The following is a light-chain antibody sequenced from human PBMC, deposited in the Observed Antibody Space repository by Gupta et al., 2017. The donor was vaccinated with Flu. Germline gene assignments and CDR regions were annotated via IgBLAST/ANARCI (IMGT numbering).Light chain of an antibody. CDR2: RNN. Sequence: ARLTQSPSVFKDLSQPATIAYTGNRNHVGNQGASWVQQHQGHTPRLLSYRNNNRPSGISERFSASRSENTASLTITGLQPEDEADYYCAAWDTSLSAWVFGGGTKLTVL. J-gene: IGLJ3*02. CDR3: AAWDTSLSAWV. V-gene: IGLV10-54*04. CDR1: RNHVGNQG.